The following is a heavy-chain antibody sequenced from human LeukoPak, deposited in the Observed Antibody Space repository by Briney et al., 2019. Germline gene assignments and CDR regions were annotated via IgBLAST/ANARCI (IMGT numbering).Heavy chain of an antibody. CDR2: IYYSGST. CDR3: ARHVAYGPLEI. J-gene: IGHJ3*02. Sequence: SETLSLTCTLPGGSISSSSYFWDWIRQPPGKGLEWIGNIYYSGSTDYNPSLKTRVTMSVDTSNNRFSLQVNSVTAADTAVYYCARHVAYGPLEIWGQGTMVTVSS. V-gene: IGHV4-39*01. D-gene: IGHD3-10*01. CDR1: GGSISSSSYF.